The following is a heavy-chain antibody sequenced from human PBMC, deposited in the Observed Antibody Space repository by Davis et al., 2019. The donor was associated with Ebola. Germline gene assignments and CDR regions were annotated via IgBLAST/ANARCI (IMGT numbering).Heavy chain of an antibody. J-gene: IGHJ4*02. Sequence: MPSETLSLTCTVSGGSISSYYWSWIRQPPGKGLEWIGYIYYSGSTNYNPSLKSRVTISVDTSKNQFSLKLGSVTAGDTAVYYCARGITGTKAGEYWGQGTPVTVSP. CDR1: GGSISSYY. CDR3: ARGITGTKAGEY. CDR2: IYYSGST. V-gene: IGHV4-59*01. D-gene: IGHD1-7*01.